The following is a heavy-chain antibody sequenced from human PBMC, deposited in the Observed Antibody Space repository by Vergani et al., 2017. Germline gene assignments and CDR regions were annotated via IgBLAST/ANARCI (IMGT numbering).Heavy chain of an antibody. V-gene: IGHV1-2*02. CDR2: INPNSGGT. J-gene: IGHJ6*02. CDR3: AREGGPYSGSYNCYYGMDV. CDR1: GYTFTGYY. D-gene: IGHD1-26*01. Sequence: QVQLVQSGAEVKKPGASVKVSCKASGYTFTGYYMHWVRQAPGQGLEWMGWINPNSGGTNYAQKFQGRVTMTRDTSISTAYMELSRLRSDDPAVYYCAREGGPYSGSYNCYYGMDVWGQGTTVTVSS.